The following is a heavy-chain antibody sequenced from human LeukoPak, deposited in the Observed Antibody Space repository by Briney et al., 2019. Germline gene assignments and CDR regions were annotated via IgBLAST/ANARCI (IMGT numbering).Heavy chain of an antibody. CDR2: ISAYNGNT. CDR3: ASAVAATPRFDP. Sequence: ASVKVSCKASGYTFTSYGISWVRQAPGQGLEWMGWISAYNGNTNYAQKLQGRVTITTDTSTSTAYMELRSLRSDDTAVYYCASAVAATPRFDPWGQGTLVTVSS. V-gene: IGHV1-18*01. J-gene: IGHJ5*02. D-gene: IGHD2-15*01. CDR1: GYTFTSYG.